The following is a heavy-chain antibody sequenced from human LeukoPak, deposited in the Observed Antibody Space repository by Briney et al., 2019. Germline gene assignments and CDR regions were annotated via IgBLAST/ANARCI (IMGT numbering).Heavy chain of an antibody. CDR1: GFTFSSYW. V-gene: IGHV3-74*01. D-gene: IGHD6-6*01. Sequence: GGSLRLSCAASGFTFSSYWMHWVRQAPEKGLVWVSRINSDGSSTSYADSVKGRFTISRDNAKNTLYLQMNSLRAEDTAVYYCARGEGQLEPFDYWGQGTLVTVSS. CDR3: ARGEGQLEPFDY. J-gene: IGHJ4*02. CDR2: INSDGSST.